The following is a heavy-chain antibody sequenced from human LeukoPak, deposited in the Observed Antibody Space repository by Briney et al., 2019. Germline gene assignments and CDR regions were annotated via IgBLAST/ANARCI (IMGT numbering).Heavy chain of an antibody. CDR2: IYYSGST. CDR1: GGSISSSSYY. D-gene: IGHD3-22*01. J-gene: IGHJ4*02. V-gene: IGHV4-61*01. CDR3: ARASRGRSSGSFDY. Sequence: KPSETLSLTCTVSGGSISSSSYYWSWIRQPPGKGLEWIGYIYYSGSTNYNPSLKSRVTISVDTSKNQFSLKLSSVTAADTAVYYCARASRGRSSGSFDYWGQGTLVTVSS.